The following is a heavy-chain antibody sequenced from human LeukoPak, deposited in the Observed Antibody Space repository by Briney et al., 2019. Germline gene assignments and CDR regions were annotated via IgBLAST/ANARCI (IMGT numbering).Heavy chain of an antibody. Sequence: GGSLRLSCVASGFSGDYMTWVRQAPGKGLEWVSSITGTHYTTYNTDSVKGRFTISRDNSKNTLYLQMNSLRADDTAVYYCTKDPNGDYVGAFDPWGQGTLVTVSS. D-gene: IGHD4-17*01. CDR3: TKDPNGDYVGAFDP. V-gene: IGHV3-23*01. CDR2: ITGTHYTT. J-gene: IGHJ5*02. CDR1: GFSGDY.